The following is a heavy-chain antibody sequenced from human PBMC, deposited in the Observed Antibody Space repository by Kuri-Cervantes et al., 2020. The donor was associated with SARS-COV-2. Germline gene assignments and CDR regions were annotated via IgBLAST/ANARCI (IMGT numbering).Heavy chain of an antibody. V-gene: IGHV3-49*04. D-gene: IGHD3-10*01. CDR3: TRGRPTVRGNYKYYYMDV. J-gene: IGHJ6*03. CDR2: VTIKPYGETT. Sequence: GGSLRLSCTGSGFNFGDYAMSWVRQAPGKGLEWVGFVTIKPYGETTEYAASVKGRFRISRDDSKSIAYLQMNNLKSEDTAVYYCTRGRPTVRGNYKYYYMDVWGKGTTVTVSS. CDR1: GFNFGDYA.